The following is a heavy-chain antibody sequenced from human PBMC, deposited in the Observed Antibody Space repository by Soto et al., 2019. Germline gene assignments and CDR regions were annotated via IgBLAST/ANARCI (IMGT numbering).Heavy chain of an antibody. CDR3: THRLVGSGQGY. Sequence: QITLEETGPTLVKPTQTLTLTCTFSGFSLTTGRVGVGWIRQPPGKALEWLAVIHWNDDNHYSPTQKSRLTXPXXTPKNPVVLTLTNMGPVDTATSYCTHRLVGSGQGYWGQGTLVTVSS. J-gene: IGHJ4*02. CDR1: GFSLTTGRVG. V-gene: IGHV2-5*01. CDR2: IHWNDDN. D-gene: IGHD2-15*01.